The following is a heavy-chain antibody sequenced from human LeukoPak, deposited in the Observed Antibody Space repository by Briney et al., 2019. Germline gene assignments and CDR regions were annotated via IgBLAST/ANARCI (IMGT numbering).Heavy chain of an antibody. CDR2: ISISSAYI. CDR1: GFTFSTYS. J-gene: IGHJ6*03. D-gene: IGHD5-24*01. Sequence: GGTLRLSCAASGFTFSTYSMNWVRQPPGKGLEWVSSISISSAYIYYADSEKGRFTISRDNAKNSLYLQMNSLRAEDTAVYYCARDAIRDQHADYYYMDVWGKGTTVTVSS. CDR3: ARDAIRDQHADYYYMDV. V-gene: IGHV3-21*01.